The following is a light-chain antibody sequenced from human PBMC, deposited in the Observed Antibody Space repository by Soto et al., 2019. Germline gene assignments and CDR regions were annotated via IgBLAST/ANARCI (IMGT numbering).Light chain of an antibody. J-gene: IGLJ1*01. CDR1: SRDLGASKY. CDR3: SSFSASGTLVV. CDR2: EVS. Sequence: QSALTQPASVSGSPGQSITIYCTGTSRDLGASKYVSWYQQRPGKAPKLMIYEVSDRPSGVSIRFSGSKSGNTASLTISGLQTEDEADYFCSSFSASGTLVVFGSGTKGTVL. V-gene: IGLV2-14*01.